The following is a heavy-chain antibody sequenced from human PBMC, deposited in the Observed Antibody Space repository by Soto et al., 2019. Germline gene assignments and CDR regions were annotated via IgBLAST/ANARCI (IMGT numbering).Heavy chain of an antibody. D-gene: IGHD1-20*01. CDR1: GGSINSSGYY. CDR2: IHSSGTA. V-gene: IGHV4-31*03. J-gene: IGHJ5*02. Sequence: QVQLQESGPGLVKPSQTLSLTCTVSGGSINSSGYYWSWIRQYPGKGLEWIGYIHSSGTAYYNPYLKSRVTILVDTSKNRSSLKLSAVTAADTAVYYCARDTGGFNWNTNSFDRWGQGTLVTVSS. CDR3: ARDTGGFNWNTNSFDR.